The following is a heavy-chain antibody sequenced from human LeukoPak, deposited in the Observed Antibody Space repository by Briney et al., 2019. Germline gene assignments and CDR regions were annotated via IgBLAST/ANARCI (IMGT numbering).Heavy chain of an antibody. CDR3: ARDPVLLWFGESTNDAFDI. Sequence: PGGSLRLSCAASGFTFSNAWMSWVRQAPGKGLEWVSSISGGSSFIDYADSVKGRFTISRDNAKNSLYLQMNSLRDEDTAVYYCARDPVLLWFGESTNDAFDIWGQGTMVTVSS. CDR2: ISGGSSFI. V-gene: IGHV3-21*01. D-gene: IGHD3-10*01. J-gene: IGHJ3*02. CDR1: GFTFSNAW.